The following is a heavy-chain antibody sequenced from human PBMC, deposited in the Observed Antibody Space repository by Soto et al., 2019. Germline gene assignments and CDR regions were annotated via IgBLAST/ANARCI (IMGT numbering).Heavy chain of an antibody. V-gene: IGHV3-23*01. CDR2: ISGSGGNT. J-gene: IGHJ6*02. CDR1: GFTFSSYA. Sequence: PGGSLRLSCAASGFTFSSYAMSWVRQAPGKGLEWVSGISGSGGNTYYADSVKGRFTISRDNAKNSLYLQMNSLRDEDTAVYYCARDGNTKFWDYGMDVWGQGTTVTVSS. D-gene: IGHD3-16*01. CDR3: ARDGNTKFWDYGMDV.